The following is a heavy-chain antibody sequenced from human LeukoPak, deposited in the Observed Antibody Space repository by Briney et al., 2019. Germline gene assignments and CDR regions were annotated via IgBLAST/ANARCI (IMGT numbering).Heavy chain of an antibody. Sequence: ASVKVSCKASGGTFSSYAISWVRQAPGQGLEWMGWIHPSTGNPTYAQDFTRRFVFSLDTSVSTTYLQLSSLKAEDTAVYYCARAYQRLGELSLPDYWGQGTLVTVSS. V-gene: IGHV7-4-1*02. CDR1: GGTFSSYA. CDR3: ARAYQRLGELSLPDY. D-gene: IGHD3-16*02. CDR2: IHPSTGNP. J-gene: IGHJ4*02.